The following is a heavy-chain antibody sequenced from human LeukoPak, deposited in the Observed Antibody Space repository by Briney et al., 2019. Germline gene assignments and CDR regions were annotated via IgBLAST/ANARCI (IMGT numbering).Heavy chain of an antibody. CDR2: IKQDESEK. V-gene: IGHV3-7*03. CDR3: ATYSGAHHKTFDD. D-gene: IGHD1-26*01. CDR1: GFYVGRYW. Sequence: GGSLRLSCAASGFYVGRYWMSWVRQAPGEGLEGVANIKQDESEKDYVDSVKGRCTISRDNAKTSLYLQMNSLRPEDTALYYCATYSGAHHKTFDDWGQGTLVTVSS. J-gene: IGHJ4*02.